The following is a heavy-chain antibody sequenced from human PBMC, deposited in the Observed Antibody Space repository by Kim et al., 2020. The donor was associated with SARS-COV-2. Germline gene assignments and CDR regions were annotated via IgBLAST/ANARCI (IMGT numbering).Heavy chain of an antibody. D-gene: IGHD3-10*01. CDR3: ARELARSPWFGELSYYYYYSGMDV. Sequence: GGSLRLSCAASGFTFSSYWMSWVRQAPGKGLEWVANIKQDGSEKYYVDSVKGRFTISRDNAKNSLYLQMNSLRAEDTAVYYCARELARSPWFGELSYYYYYSGMDVWGQGTTVTVSS. CDR2: IKQDGSEK. CDR1: GFTFSSYW. J-gene: IGHJ6*02. V-gene: IGHV3-7*03.